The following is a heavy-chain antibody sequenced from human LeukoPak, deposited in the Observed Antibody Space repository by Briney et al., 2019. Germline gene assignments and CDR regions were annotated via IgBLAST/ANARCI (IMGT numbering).Heavy chain of an antibody. CDR2: IYYSGST. D-gene: IGHD1-1*01. CDR1: GGSISSSSYY. Sequence: SETLSLTCTVSGGSISSSSYYWGWLRQPPGKGLEWIGSIYYSGSTYYNPSLKSRVTISVDTSKNQFSLKLSSVTATDTAVYYCARHDRRRAQYNWNDDYWGQGTLVTVSS. CDR3: ARHDRRRAQYNWNDDY. J-gene: IGHJ4*02. V-gene: IGHV4-39*01.